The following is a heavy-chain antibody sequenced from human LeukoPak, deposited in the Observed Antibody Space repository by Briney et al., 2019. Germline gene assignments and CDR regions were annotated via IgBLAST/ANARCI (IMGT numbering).Heavy chain of an antibody. CDR2: ISSSSSAI. Sequence: GRSLRLSCAASGFTFSSYGIHWVRQAPGKGLEWVSSISSSSSAIYYAASVKGRFTISRDNAKNSLYLQMNSLRDEDTAVYYCARGALRYSDYWGQGTLVTVSS. D-gene: IGHD3-9*01. CDR3: ARGALRYSDY. CDR1: GFTFSSYG. J-gene: IGHJ4*02. V-gene: IGHV3-48*02.